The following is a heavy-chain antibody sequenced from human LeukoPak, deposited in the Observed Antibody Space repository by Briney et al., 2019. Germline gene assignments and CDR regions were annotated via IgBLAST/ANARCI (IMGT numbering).Heavy chain of an antibody. J-gene: IGHJ4*02. CDR3: ARHEWQQLVKFDY. CDR1: GGSISSYY. V-gene: IGHV4-59*08. D-gene: IGHD6-13*01. CDR2: IHFSGST. Sequence: PSETLSLTCTVSGGSISSYYWSWIRQPPGKGLEWIGYIHFSGSTNYNPSLKSRVTVSVDTSKNQFSLKVSSVTAADTAVYYCARHEWQQLVKFDYWGQGALVTVSS.